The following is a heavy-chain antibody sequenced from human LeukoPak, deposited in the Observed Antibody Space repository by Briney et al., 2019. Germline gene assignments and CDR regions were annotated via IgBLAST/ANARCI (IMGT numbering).Heavy chain of an antibody. CDR2: ISAYNGKT. CDR1: GYTFTIYG. D-gene: IGHD6-13*01. J-gene: IGHJ4*02. Sequence: ASVKVSCKASGYTFTIYGISWVRQAPGQGLGWMGWISAYNGKTNHAQNFQGRVTMTTDTSTSTAYMELRSLRSDDTAVYYCARDGKQQLGFDYWGQGTLVTVSS. V-gene: IGHV1-18*01. CDR3: ARDGKQQLGFDY.